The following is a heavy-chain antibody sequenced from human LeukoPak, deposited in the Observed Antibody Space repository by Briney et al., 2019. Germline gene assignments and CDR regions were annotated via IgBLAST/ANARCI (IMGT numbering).Heavy chain of an antibody. Sequence: SETLSLTCTASGGSISSSSYYWGWIRQPPGKGLEWIGSIYYSGSTYYNPSLKSRVTISVDTSKNQFSLKLSSVTAADTAVYYCARTSGSSGDIWGQGTMVTVSS. J-gene: IGHJ3*02. CDR2: IYYSGST. D-gene: IGHD6-13*01. CDR3: ARTSGSSGDI. V-gene: IGHV4-39*01. CDR1: GGSISSSSYY.